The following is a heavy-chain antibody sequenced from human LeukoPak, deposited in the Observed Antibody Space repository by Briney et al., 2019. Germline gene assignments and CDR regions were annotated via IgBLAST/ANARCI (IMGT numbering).Heavy chain of an antibody. Sequence: ASVKVSCKASGYTFTGYYMHWVRQAPGQGLEWMGWINPNSGDTNYAQKFQGRVTMTRDTSISTAYMELSRLRSDDTAVYYCARPSEGSYYFDYWGQGTLVTVSS. CDR3: ARPSEGSYYFDY. V-gene: IGHV1-2*02. J-gene: IGHJ4*02. CDR2: INPNSGDT. CDR1: GYTFTGYY.